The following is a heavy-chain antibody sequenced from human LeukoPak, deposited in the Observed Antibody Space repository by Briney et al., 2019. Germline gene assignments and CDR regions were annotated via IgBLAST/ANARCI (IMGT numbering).Heavy chain of an antibody. J-gene: IGHJ6*03. V-gene: IGHV1-18*01. D-gene: IGHD3-10*01. CDR3: ARDLLWFGEYYYMDV. CDR2: ISAYSGNT. CDR1: GYTFTSYG. Sequence: GASVKVSCKASGYTFTSYGISWVRQAPGQGLEWMGWISAYSGNTNYAQKLQGRVTMTTDTSTSTAYMELRSLRSDDTAVYYCARDLLWFGEYYYMDVWGKGTTVTVSS.